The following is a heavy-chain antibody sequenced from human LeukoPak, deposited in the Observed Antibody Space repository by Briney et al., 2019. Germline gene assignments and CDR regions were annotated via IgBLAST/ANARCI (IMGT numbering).Heavy chain of an antibody. Sequence: SGGSLRLSCSASGXTFSTYAIDWVLQAPGKGLEYVSAISSNGGSTYYADSVKGRFTISRDNSKNTLYLQMSSPRAEDTAVYYCALGEIYFDYWGQGTLVTVSS. CDR3: ALGEIYFDY. CDR2: ISSNGGST. J-gene: IGHJ4*02. V-gene: IGHV3-64D*09. CDR1: GXTFSTYA. D-gene: IGHD3-10*01.